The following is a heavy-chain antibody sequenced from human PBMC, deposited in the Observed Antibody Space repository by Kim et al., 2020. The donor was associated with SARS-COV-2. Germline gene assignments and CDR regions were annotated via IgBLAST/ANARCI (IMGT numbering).Heavy chain of an antibody. Sequence: GGSLRLSCTASGFTFGDYAMSWVRQAPGKGLEWVGFIRSKAYGGTTEYAASVQGRFTISRDDSKSIAYLQMNSLKTEDTAVYYCTRDRPDYGDYVPHDYWGQGTLVTVSS. V-gene: IGHV3-49*04. D-gene: IGHD4-17*01. J-gene: IGHJ4*02. CDR1: GFTFGDYA. CDR3: TRDRPDYGDYVPHDY. CDR2: IRSKAYGGTT.